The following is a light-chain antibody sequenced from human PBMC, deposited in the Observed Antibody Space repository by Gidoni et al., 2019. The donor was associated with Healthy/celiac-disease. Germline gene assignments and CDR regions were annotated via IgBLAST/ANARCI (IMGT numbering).Light chain of an antibody. CDR3: QAWDSSPV. CDR2: QDS. J-gene: IGLJ2*01. Sequence: SYVLTQPPSVCVSPGQTASITCSGDKLGDKYACWYQQKPGQSPVLVIYQDSKRPTGIPKRFSGSNSGNTATLTISGTQAMDEADYYCQAWDSSPVFGGGTKLTVL. CDR1: KLGDKY. V-gene: IGLV3-1*01.